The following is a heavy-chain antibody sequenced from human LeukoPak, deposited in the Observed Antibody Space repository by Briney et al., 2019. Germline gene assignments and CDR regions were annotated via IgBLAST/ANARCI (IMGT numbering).Heavy chain of an antibody. Sequence: SETLSLTCTVSGGSISSSSYYWGWIRQPPGKGLEWLGSIYYSGSTYYNPSLKSRVTISVDTSKNQFSLKLSSVTAADTAVYYCARDTSSGYYYGRVYYFDYWGQGTLVTVSS. CDR1: GGSISSSSYY. V-gene: IGHV4-39*07. J-gene: IGHJ4*02. D-gene: IGHD3-22*01. CDR2: IYYSGST. CDR3: ARDTSSGYYYGRVYYFDY.